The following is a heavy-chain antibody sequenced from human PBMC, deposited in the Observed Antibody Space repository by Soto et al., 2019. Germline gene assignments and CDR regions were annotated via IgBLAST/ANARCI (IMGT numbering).Heavy chain of an antibody. D-gene: IGHD3-16*01. CDR3: TTDTDDYFPPATFDI. CDR1: GFTFSNAW. V-gene: IGHV3-15*07. CDR2: IKSKTDGGTT. Sequence: GGSLRLSCAASGFTFSNAWMNWVRQAPGKGLEWVGRIKSKTDGGTTDYAAPVKGRFTISRVDSKNTLYLQMNSLKTEDTAVYYCTTDTDDYFPPATFDIWGQGTMVTVSS. J-gene: IGHJ3*02.